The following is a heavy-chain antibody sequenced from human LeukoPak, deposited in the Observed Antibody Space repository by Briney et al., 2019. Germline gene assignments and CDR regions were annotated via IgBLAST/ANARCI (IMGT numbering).Heavy chain of an antibody. Sequence: SETLSLNCAVSGYSISSGYYCGWIRQPPAKGLVLFWSIFHSGSTYYNPSLKSRVTISVDTSKNQFSLKLSSVTAADTAVYYCARLSSKVTIFGVVTFDPWGQGTLVTVSS. CDR2: IFHSGST. J-gene: IGHJ5*02. CDR1: GYSISSGYY. D-gene: IGHD3-3*01. CDR3: ARLSSKVTIFGVVTFDP. V-gene: IGHV4-38-2*01.